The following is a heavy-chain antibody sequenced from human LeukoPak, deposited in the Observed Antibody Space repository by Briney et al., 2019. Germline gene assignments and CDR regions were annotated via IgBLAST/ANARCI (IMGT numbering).Heavy chain of an antibody. CDR3: ARDHCSSTSCYKANWFDP. V-gene: IGHV1-18*01. CDR1: GYTFTSYG. J-gene: IGHJ5*02. CDR2: ISAYNGNT. D-gene: IGHD2-2*02. Sequence: GASVKVSCKASGYTFTSYGISWVRQAPGQGLERMGWISAYNGNTNYAQKLQGRVTMITDTSTSTAYMELRSLRSDDTAVYYCARDHCSSTSCYKANWFDPWGQGTLVTVSS.